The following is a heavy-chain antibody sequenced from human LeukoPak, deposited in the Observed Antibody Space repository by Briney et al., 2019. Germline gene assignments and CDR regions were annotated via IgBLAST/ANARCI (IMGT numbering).Heavy chain of an antibody. Sequence: PSETLSLTCSVSGDSISIYYWSWIRQPPGKGLEWIGYIYNSGSTNYNPSLKSRITMSVDTSKNHFSLRLSSVTAADTAVYYCARGGGPPSNFDYWGQGTLVTVSS. J-gene: IGHJ4*02. D-gene: IGHD3-16*01. CDR3: ARGGGPPSNFDY. CDR1: GDSISIYY. V-gene: IGHV4-59*01. CDR2: IYNSGST.